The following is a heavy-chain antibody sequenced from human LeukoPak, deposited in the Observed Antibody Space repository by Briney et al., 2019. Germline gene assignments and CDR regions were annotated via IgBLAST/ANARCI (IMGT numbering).Heavy chain of an antibody. CDR1: GFTFDDYA. D-gene: IGHD5-24*01. Sequence: GGSLRLSCAASGFTFDDYAMHWVRQAPGKGLEWVSGISWNSGSIGYADSVKGRFTISRDNAKNSLYLQMNSLRAEDTALYYCAKDIGDGYNLDAFDIWGQGTMVTVSS. V-gene: IGHV3-9*01. CDR2: ISWNSGSI. CDR3: AKDIGDGYNLDAFDI. J-gene: IGHJ3*02.